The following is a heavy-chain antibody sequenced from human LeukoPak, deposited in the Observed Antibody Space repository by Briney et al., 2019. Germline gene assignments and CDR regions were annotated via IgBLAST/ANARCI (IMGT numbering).Heavy chain of an antibody. J-gene: IGHJ4*02. Sequence: PGGSLRLSCAASGFTFSSYSMKWVRQATGKGLEWVSSISSSSSYIYYADSVKGRFTISRDNAKNSLYLQMNSLRAEDTAVYYCARDTLYCSSTSCWGQGTLVTVSS. CDR3: ARDTLYCSSTSC. V-gene: IGHV3-21*01. CDR2: ISSSSSYI. CDR1: GFTFSSYS. D-gene: IGHD2-2*01.